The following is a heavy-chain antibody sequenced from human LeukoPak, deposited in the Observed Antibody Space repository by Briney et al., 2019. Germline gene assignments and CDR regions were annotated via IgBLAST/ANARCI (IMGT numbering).Heavy chain of an antibody. CDR2: INPGDGST. D-gene: IGHD4-17*01. Sequence: ASVKVSCKASGYTFTGYYMHWVRQAPAQGLEWTGMINPGDGSTTYAQKFQGRVTMTRDTSTSTVYMELSSLRSEDTAVYYCARSYGDYESWGQGTLVTVSS. J-gene: IGHJ5*02. V-gene: IGHV1-46*01. CDR3: ARSYGDYES. CDR1: GYTFTGYY.